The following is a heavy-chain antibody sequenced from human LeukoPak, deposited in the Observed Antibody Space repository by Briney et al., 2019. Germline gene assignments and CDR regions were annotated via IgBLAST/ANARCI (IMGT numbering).Heavy chain of an antibody. J-gene: IGHJ3*02. CDR1: GGSISSYY. V-gene: IGHV4-59*08. CDR3: ARQGSGWYLAFDI. D-gene: IGHD6-19*01. CDR2: IYYSGST. Sequence: PSETLSLTCTVSGGSISSYYWSWIRQPPGKGLEWIGYIYYSGSTNYNPSLKSRVTISVDTSKNQFSLKLSSVTAADTAGYYCARQGSGWYLAFDIWGQGTMVTVSS.